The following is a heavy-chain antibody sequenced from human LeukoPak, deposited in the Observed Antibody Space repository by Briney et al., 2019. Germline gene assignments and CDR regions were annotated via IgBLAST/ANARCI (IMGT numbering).Heavy chain of an antibody. CDR3: ARDQVGRNYYYYGMDV. CDR2: IYYSGST. V-gene: IGHV4-59*01. J-gene: IGHJ6*02. Sequence: PSETLSLTCTVSGGSISSYYWSWIRQPPGKGLEWIGYIYYSGSTNYNPSLKSRVTISVDTSKNQFSLKLSSVTAADTAVYYCARDQVGRNYYYYGMDVWGQGTTVTVSS. CDR1: GGSISSYY.